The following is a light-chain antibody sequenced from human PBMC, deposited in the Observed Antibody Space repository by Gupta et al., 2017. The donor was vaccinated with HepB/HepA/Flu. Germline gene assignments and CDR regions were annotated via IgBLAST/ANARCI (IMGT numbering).Light chain of an antibody. Sequence: QSALTQPASVSGSPGQSITISCTGTSSDVGGYKYVSWYQQHPGNAPKLMIYDVSLRPSGVSTRFSGSKSGNTASLTISGLQAEDEADYYCSSYTSSSTLYVFGTGTKVTVL. V-gene: IGLV2-14*03. CDR3: SSYTSSSTLYV. CDR2: DVS. CDR1: SSDVGGYKY. J-gene: IGLJ1*01.